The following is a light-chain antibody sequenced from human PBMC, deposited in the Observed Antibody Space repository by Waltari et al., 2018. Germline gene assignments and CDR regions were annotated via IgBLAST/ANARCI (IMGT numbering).Light chain of an antibody. CDR2: SND. CDR3: ATWDGRVNGVL. CDR1: NYNIGSGP. V-gene: IGLV1-44*01. J-gene: IGLJ2*01. Sequence: QSVLTQAPSVSGTPGQRVTISCSGTNYNIGSGPVNWYQQVPGMSPQRLIYSNDQRPSGVPDRFAVSKSGTSASLAISGLQSEDEADYYCATWDGRVNGVLFGGGTKVTVL.